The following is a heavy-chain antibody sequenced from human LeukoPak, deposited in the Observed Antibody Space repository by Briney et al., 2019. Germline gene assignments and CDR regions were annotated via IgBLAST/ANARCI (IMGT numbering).Heavy chain of an antibody. D-gene: IGHD3-22*01. J-gene: IGHJ4*02. V-gene: IGHV4-39*01. CDR3: ARRGISGYPSTIHYFDY. CDR2: IFYSGSP. CDR1: GGSISSSSYY. Sequence: PSETLSLTCTVSGGSISSSSYYWGWIRQPPGKGLEWIGSIFYSGSPYYNPSLKSRVTISVDTSKNQFSLKLSSVTAADTAVYYCARRGISGYPSTIHYFDYWGQGTLVTVSS.